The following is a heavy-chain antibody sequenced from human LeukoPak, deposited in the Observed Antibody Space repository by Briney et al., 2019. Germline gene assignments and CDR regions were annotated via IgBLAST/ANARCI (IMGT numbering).Heavy chain of an antibody. CDR3: ARVGLSSWHQGDPNWFDP. Sequence: ASVKVSCKASGYTFTGYYMHWVRQAPGQGLEWMGWINPNSGGTNYAQKFQGRVTMTRDTSISTAYMELSRLRSDDTAVYYCARVGLSSWHQGDPNWFDPWGQGTLVTVSS. D-gene: IGHD6-13*01. CDR2: INPNSGGT. CDR1: GYTFTGYY. J-gene: IGHJ5*02. V-gene: IGHV1-2*02.